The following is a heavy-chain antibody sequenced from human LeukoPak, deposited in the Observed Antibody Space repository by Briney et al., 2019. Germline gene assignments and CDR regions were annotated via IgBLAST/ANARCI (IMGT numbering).Heavy chain of an antibody. V-gene: IGHV3-74*01. Sequence: GGSLRLSCAASGFTFSNYWVHWVRQAPGKGLVWVSRINPDGSTINYADSVKGQFTISRDNAKNTLYLQMNSLRAEDTAVYYCAPAGNYRFDYWGQGTLVTVSS. CDR1: GFTFSNYW. CDR2: INPDGSTI. D-gene: IGHD1-7*01. CDR3: APAGNYRFDY. J-gene: IGHJ4*02.